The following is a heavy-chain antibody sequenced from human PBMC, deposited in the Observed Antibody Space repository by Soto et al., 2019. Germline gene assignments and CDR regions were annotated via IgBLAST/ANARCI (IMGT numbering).Heavy chain of an antibody. D-gene: IGHD5-12*01. Sequence: EVQLVESGGGLVKPGESLRLSCAASGFTFSAYTMIWVRQTPGKGLEWVSCISSSSSYIYYADSVKGRFTISRDNAENSLYLQMNSRRGEDTAVYYCARDSYSGFDSPFLIDSWGQGALVTVSS. V-gene: IGHV3-21*01. J-gene: IGHJ4*02. CDR2: ISSSSSYI. CDR3: ARDSYSGFDSPFLIDS. CDR1: GFTFSAYT.